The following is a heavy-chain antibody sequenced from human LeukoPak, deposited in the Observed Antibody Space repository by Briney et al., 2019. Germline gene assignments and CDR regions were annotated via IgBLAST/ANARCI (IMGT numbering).Heavy chain of an antibody. D-gene: IGHD6-13*01. Sequence: GGSLRLSCAASGFTFSSYGMSWVRQAPGKGLEWVSGISGSGGSGSTYYADSVKGRFTISRDNSKNTLYLQMNSLRAEDTAVYYCAKDQTLAAAGIFAFDIWGQGTMVTVSS. CDR1: GFTFSSYG. J-gene: IGHJ3*02. CDR2: ISGSGGSGST. V-gene: IGHV3-23*01. CDR3: AKDQTLAAAGIFAFDI.